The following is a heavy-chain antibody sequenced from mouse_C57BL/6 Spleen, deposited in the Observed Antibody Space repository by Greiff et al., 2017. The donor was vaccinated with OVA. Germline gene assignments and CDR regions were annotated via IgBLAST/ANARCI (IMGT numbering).Heavy chain of an antibody. V-gene: IGHV1-15*01. CDR1: GYTFTDYE. J-gene: IGHJ2*01. CDR2: IDPETGGT. Sequence: VQLQQSGAELVRPGASVTLSCKASGYTFTDYEMHWVKQTPVHGLEWIGAIDPETGGTAYNQKFKGKAILTADKSSSTAYMERRSLTSEDSAVYYCTRWGYYFDYWGQGTTLTVSS. CDR3: TRWGYYFDY.